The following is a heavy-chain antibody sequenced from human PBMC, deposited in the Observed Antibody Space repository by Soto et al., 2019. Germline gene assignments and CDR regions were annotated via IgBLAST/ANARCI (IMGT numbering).Heavy chain of an antibody. V-gene: IGHV1-3*01. CDR3: VRDRDLYRDMFHADL. CDR2: INVGNGNT. D-gene: IGHD3-10*02. CDR1: GYTYISYS. Sequence: ASVKVSRKASGYTYISYSMHWVRQAPGQRLEWMGWINVGNGNTKYSQNFQGRVTINQDTSASTAYMELSSLRDEDSAVYFCVRDRDLYRDMFHADLWGQGTLVTVSS. J-gene: IGHJ4*01.